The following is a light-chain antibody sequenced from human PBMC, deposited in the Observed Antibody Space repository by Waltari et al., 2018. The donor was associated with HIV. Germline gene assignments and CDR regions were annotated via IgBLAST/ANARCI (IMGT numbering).Light chain of an antibody. CDR1: QDISNY. V-gene: IGKV1-33*01. CDR2: DAT. J-gene: IGKJ4*01. CDR3: QQYDNLLT. Sequence: IQMTQSPSSLSASVGDRVTITCQASQDISNYLNWYQQKPGKAPKRLIYDATNLETGVPSRFSGSGSGTDFTFTISSLQPEDIATYYCQQYDNLLTFGGGTKVEIK.